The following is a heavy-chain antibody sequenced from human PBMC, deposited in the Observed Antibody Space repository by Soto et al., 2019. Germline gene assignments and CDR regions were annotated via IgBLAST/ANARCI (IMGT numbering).Heavy chain of an antibody. CDR1: GYIFSTYV. Sequence: ASVKVSCKASGYIFSTYVIHWVRQAPGQRPEWMGWINAGDGFTKYSQEFQGRVTIIRDTSASTVYMEMFSLRSEDTAVYYCARDGYCTGTGCRYFYGLWGQGTLVTVS. V-gene: IGHV1-3*01. J-gene: IGHJ4*02. CDR2: INAGDGFT. CDR3: ARDGYCTGTGCRYFYGL. D-gene: IGHD2-8*02.